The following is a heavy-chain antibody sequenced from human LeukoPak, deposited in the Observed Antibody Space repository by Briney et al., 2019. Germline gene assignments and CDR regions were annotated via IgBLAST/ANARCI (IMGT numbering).Heavy chain of an antibody. CDR3: TRGAFFLDY. J-gene: IGHJ4*02. V-gene: IGHV1-2*06. CDR2: ISPNNGGT. CDR1: GYIFTGYN. Sequence: ASVKVSCKASGYIFTGYNLHWVRQAPGQGLEWMGRISPNNGGTDSAQNFQGRVIMTRDTSIRTAYLELSNLRSDDTAVYYCTRGAFFLDYWGQGTLVTVSS. D-gene: IGHD3-3*01.